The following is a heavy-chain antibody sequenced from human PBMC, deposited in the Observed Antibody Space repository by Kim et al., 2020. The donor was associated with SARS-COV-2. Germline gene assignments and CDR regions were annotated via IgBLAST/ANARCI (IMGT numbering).Heavy chain of an antibody. Sequence: SETLSLTCAVYGGSFSGYYWSWIRQPPGKGLEWIGEINHSGSTNYNPSLKSRVTISVDTSKNQFSLKLSSVTAADTAVYYCARAGYSSSWYRAFDIWGQGTMVTVSS. V-gene: IGHV4-34*01. CDR1: GGSFSGYY. CDR3: ARAGYSSSWYRAFDI. J-gene: IGHJ3*02. D-gene: IGHD6-13*01. CDR2: INHSGST.